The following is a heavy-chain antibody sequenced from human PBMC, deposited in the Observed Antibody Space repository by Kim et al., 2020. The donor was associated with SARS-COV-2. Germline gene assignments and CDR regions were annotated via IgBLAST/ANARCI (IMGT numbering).Heavy chain of an antibody. CDR2: ISYNGGNT. CDR1: GFTFSTYA. D-gene: IGHD5-18*01. V-gene: IGHV3-64D*06. J-gene: IGHJ1*01. Sequence: GGSLRLSCSASGFTFSTYAMQWVRQPPGKGLEYVSVISYNGGNTNYADSVKGRFSISRDNSENTLYLQMSSLRAEDTAVYYCVKGASVGNRGAMVQHWGQGTLVTVSS. CDR3: VKGASVGNRGAMVQH.